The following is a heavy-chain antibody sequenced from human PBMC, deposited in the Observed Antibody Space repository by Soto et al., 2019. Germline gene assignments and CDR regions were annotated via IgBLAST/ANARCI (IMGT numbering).Heavy chain of an antibody. CDR3: ARDITVPGDYRRKTQLRWFDA. V-gene: IGHV4-61*01. D-gene: IGHD4-17*01. CDR2: IYHSGST. CDR1: GGSVSSGSYF. J-gene: IGHJ5*02. Sequence: SEALSLTCTGSGGSVSSGSYFWSWIRQPPGKGLEWIGYIYHSGSTNYNPALKSRVTISVDTSKNPFSLKLSSVTAAATAVYYRARDITVPGDYRRKTQLRWFDAWGQGTMVTLSS.